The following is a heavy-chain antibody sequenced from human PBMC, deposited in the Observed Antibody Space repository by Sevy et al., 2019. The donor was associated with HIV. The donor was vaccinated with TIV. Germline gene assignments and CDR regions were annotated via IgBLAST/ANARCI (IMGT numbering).Heavy chain of an antibody. CDR2: IFSDANIK. J-gene: IGHJ2*01. D-gene: IGHD1-26*01. Sequence: GGSLRLSCAASGFTFSNYGMHWVRRAPGKGLEWVGAIFSDANIKYYVDSVKGRFAISRDNSKNTVYLQMNSLRAEDTAVYSCARESGSNWYFDLWGRGTPVTVSS. CDR3: ARESGSNWYFDL. CDR1: GFTFSNYG. V-gene: IGHV3-33*01.